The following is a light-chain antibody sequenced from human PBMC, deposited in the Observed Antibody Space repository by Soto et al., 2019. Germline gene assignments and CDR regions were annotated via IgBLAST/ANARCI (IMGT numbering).Light chain of an antibody. J-gene: IGLJ1*01. CDR2: DVS. CDR1: SSDVGGYNY. Sequence: QSVLPQPASVSGSPGQSITISCTGTSSDVGGYNYVSWYQQHPGKGPKLMIYDVSNRPSGVSNRFSGSKSGNTASLTISGLQAEDEADYYCSSYTSTTSRVFGAGTKVTVL. CDR3: SSYTSTTSRV. V-gene: IGLV2-14*01.